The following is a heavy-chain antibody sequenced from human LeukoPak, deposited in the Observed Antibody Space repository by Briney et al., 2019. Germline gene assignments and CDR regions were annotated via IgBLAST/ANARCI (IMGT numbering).Heavy chain of an antibody. CDR3: ARDLSSGFDYDFWSGYYFDY. Sequence: ASVKVSCKASGYTFTGYYMHWVRQAPGQGLEWMGIINPSGGSTSYAQKFQGRVTMTRDMSTSTVYMELSSLRSEDTAVYYCARDLSSGFDYDFWSGYYFDYWGQGTLVTVSS. CDR2: INPSGGST. D-gene: IGHD3-3*01. V-gene: IGHV1-46*01. J-gene: IGHJ4*02. CDR1: GYTFTGYY.